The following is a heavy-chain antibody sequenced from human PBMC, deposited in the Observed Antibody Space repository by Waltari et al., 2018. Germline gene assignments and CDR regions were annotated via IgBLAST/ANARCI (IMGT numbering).Heavy chain of an antibody. Sequence: QVQLQESGPGLVKPSETLSLTCTVSGGSISSYYWSWIRQPPGKGLEWIGYIYYSGSTNYNPSLKSRVTISVDTSKNQFSLKLSSVTAADTAVYYCARSDYVWGSYRWRGFQHWGQDTLVTVSS. V-gene: IGHV4-59*08. CDR1: GGSISSYY. J-gene: IGHJ1*01. CDR3: ARSDYVWGSYRWRGFQH. CDR2: IYYSGST. D-gene: IGHD3-16*02.